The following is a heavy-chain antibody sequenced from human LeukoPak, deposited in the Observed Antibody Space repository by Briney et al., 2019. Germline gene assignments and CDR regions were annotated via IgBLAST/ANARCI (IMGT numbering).Heavy chain of an antibody. V-gene: IGHV3-13*01. J-gene: IGHJ4*02. Sequence: PGGSLRLSCAASGFTLSDYDMHWVRQATGKGLEWASAIGTSGDTYYTGSVKGRFTISRENAKTSLYLQMNGLRAGDTAVYYCARVAKERVGGVYYFDYWGQGTLVTVSS. CDR2: IGTSGDT. CDR1: GFTLSDYD. CDR3: ARVAKERVGGVYYFDY. D-gene: IGHD1-1*01.